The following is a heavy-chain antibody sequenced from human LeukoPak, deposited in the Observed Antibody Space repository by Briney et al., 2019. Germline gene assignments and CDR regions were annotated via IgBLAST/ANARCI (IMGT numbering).Heavy chain of an antibody. J-gene: IGHJ4*02. CDR2: ISGSGGST. D-gene: IGHD6-13*01. CDR1: GFTFSSYA. CDR3: AKQEGSSWYSFYFDY. V-gene: IGHV3-23*01. Sequence: GGSLRLSCAAPGFTFSSYAMSWVRQAPGKGLEWVSAISGSGGSTYYADSVKGRFTISRDNSKNTLYLQMNSLRAEDTAVYYCAKQEGSSWYSFYFDYWGQGTLVTVSS.